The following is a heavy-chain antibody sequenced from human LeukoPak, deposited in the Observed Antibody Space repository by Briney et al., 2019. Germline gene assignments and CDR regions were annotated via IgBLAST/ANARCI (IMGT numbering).Heavy chain of an antibody. CDR3: ARYTAHDAFDI. D-gene: IGHD3-16*02. CDR2: TRNKANSYTT. J-gene: IGHJ3*02. CDR1: GFTFSDHY. Sequence: GGSLRLSCAASGFTFSDHYMDWVRQAPGKGLEWVGRTRNKANSYTTEYAASVKGGFTISRDDSKNSLYLQMNSLKTEDTAVYYCARYTAHDAFDIWGQGTMVTVSS. V-gene: IGHV3-72*01.